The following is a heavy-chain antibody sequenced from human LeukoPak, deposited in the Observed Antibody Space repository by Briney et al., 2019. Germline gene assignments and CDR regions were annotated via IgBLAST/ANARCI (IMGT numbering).Heavy chain of an antibody. J-gene: IGHJ4*02. Sequence: SETLSLTCTVSGGSIISSTSYWVWIRQPPGKGLEWIGSVYHSGSTHYNPSLKSRVTISVDTSKNQFSLRLSSVTAADTAVYYCARNGTVTVAGTKCNYFDYWGQGTLVTVSS. CDR1: GGSIISSTSY. CDR2: VYHSGST. D-gene: IGHD6-19*01. CDR3: ARNGTVTVAGTKCNYFDY. V-gene: IGHV4-39*01.